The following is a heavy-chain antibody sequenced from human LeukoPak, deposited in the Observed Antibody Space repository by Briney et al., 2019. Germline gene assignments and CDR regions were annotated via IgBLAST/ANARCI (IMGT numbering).Heavy chain of an antibody. J-gene: IGHJ4*01. CDR1: GFTFSSYW. CDR2: IKQDGGEK. D-gene: IGHD6-13*01. V-gene: IGHV3-7*01. Sequence: GGSLRLYCAVSGFTFSSYWMNWVRQAPGKGLEWVASIKQDGGEKSYVDSVKGRFTISRDNAKNSLYLPMSSLRAEDTAVYYCARDGTAAGLYFDLWGQGTLVTVSS. CDR3: ARDGTAAGLYFDL.